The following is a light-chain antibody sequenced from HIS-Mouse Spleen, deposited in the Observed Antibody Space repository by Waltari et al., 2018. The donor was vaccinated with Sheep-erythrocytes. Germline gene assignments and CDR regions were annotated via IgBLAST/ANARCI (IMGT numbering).Light chain of an antibody. CDR1: SSDVGGYNY. Sequence: QSALTQPPSASGSPGQSVTISCTGTSSDVGGYNYVSWYQQHPGKAPNLMIYEVRKRPSGCPDRFSGSKSGNTASLTVSGLQAEDEADYYCSAYAGSNNWVFGGGTKLTVL. V-gene: IGLV2-8*01. CDR3: SAYAGSNNWV. CDR2: EVR. J-gene: IGLJ3*02.